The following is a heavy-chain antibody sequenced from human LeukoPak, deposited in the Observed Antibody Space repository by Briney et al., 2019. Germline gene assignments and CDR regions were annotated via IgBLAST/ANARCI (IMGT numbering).Heavy chain of an antibody. CDR2: ISYDGSNK. Sequence: GGSLGLSCAASGFTFSSYAMHWVRQAPGKGLEWVAVISYDGSNKYYADSVKGRFTISRDNSKNTLYLQMNSLRAEDTAVYYCARSINTAVFDYWGQGTLVTVSS. D-gene: IGHD2-21*01. J-gene: IGHJ4*02. V-gene: IGHV3-30*01. CDR3: ARSINTAVFDY. CDR1: GFTFSSYA.